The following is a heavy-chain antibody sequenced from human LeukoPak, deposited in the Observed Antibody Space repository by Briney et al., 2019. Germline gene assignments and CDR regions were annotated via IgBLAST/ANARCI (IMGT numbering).Heavy chain of an antibody. CDR2: ISAYNGNT. CDR3: AREAFLEWLPKYYFDY. J-gene: IGHJ4*02. Sequence: GASVKVSCKASGYTFTSYGISWVRQAPGQGLEWMGWISAYNGNTNYAQKLQGRVTMTTYTSTSTAYMELRSLRSDDTAVYYCAREAFLEWLPKYYFDYWGQGTLVTVSS. D-gene: IGHD3-3*02. V-gene: IGHV1-18*01. CDR1: GYTFTSYG.